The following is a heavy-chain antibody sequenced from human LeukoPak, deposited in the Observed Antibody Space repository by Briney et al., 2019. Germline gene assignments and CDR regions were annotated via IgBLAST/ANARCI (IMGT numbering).Heavy chain of an antibody. D-gene: IGHD1-26*01. Sequence: GGFLRLSCAASGFTLSSHTMNWVRQVPGKGLAWVSTVSSDSTVHYAESVKGRCTISKDNAKNSLYLQMHSLRAEDTAVYYCVRDSLGSHFDYWGQGPLVTVSS. J-gene: IGHJ4*02. CDR2: VSSDSTV. V-gene: IGHV3-48*04. CDR1: GFTLSSHT. CDR3: VRDSLGSHFDY.